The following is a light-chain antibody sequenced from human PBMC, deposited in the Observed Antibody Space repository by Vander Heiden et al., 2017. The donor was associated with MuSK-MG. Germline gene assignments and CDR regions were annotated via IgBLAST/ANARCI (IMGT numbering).Light chain of an antibody. J-gene: IGLJ2*01. CDR3: GAWDDSLDVPV. V-gene: IGLV1-44*01. Sequence: QPVLTQPPSASGTPGQRVTISCSGSSSNIERNPVNWYQQFPGTAPKRLIVLNDQRPSGVPDRVSGSKSGTSASLAISGLRSEDEGDDYCGAWDDSLDVPVIGGGTKLTVL. CDR2: LND. CDR1: SSNIERNP.